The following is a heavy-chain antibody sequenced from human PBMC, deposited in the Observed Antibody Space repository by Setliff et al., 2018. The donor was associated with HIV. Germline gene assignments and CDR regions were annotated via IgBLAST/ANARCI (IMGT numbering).Heavy chain of an antibody. CDR1: GGSISSSNW. V-gene: IGHV4-4*02. J-gene: IGHJ6*03. D-gene: IGHD3-10*01. Sequence: ETLSLTCGVSGGSISSSNWWSWVRQFPGKGLEWIGEVHHVEITNYNPSLKSRVTISIDKSKNQFSLNLNSLTAADTAVYYCARGEYYGSGTVYMDVWGKGTTVTVSS. CDR2: VHHVEIT. CDR3: ARGEYYGSGTVYMDV.